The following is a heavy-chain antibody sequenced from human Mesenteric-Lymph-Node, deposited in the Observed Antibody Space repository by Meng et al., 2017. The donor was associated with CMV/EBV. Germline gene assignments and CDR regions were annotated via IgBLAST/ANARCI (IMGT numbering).Heavy chain of an antibody. CDR3: ATPRYSGSYYDAFDI. CDR1: RFTFSSCA. V-gene: IGHV3-30*02. D-gene: IGHD1-26*01. J-gene: IGHJ3*02. Sequence: GESLKISCAASRFTFSSCAMHWVRQAPGKGPEWVAFIRYDGSNKYYADSVKGRFTISRDNSKNTLYLQMNSLRAEDTAVYYCATPRYSGSYYDAFDIWGQGTMVTVSS. CDR2: IRYDGSNK.